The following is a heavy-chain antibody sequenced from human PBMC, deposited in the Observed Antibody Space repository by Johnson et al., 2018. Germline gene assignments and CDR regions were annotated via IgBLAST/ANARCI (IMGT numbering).Heavy chain of an antibody. Sequence: QVQLVESVGGVGEXRVSIWLVGAASELYLSSYAMHWVRQAPGKGLEWVTLISDDATSTRYADSVRGRFTISRDNSENTLYLQMNSLRAEDTAVYYCATEPCGGDCYLEYLHHWGQGTLVTVSS. CDR2: ISDDATST. J-gene: IGHJ1*01. CDR1: ELYLSSYA. V-gene: IGHV3-30*03. CDR3: ATEPCGGDCYLEYLHH. D-gene: IGHD2-21*02.